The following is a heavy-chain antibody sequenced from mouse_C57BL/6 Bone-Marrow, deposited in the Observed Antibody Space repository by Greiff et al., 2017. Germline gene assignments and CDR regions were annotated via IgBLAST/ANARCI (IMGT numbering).Heavy chain of an antibody. V-gene: IGHV1-81*01. D-gene: IGHD3-2*02. Sequence: QVQLQQSGAELARPGASVKLSCKASGYTFTSYGISWVKQRTGQGLEWIGEIYPRSGNNYYNEKLKGKATLTADKSSSTAYMELRSLTSEDSAVYFCARLAAQATWFAYWGQGTLVTVSA. CDR3: ARLAAQATWFAY. CDR1: GYTFTSYG. J-gene: IGHJ3*01. CDR2: IYPRSGNN.